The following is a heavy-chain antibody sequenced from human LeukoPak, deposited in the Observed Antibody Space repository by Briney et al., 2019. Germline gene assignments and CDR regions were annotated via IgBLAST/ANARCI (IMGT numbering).Heavy chain of an antibody. CDR1: GGSISSYY. D-gene: IGHD6-19*01. J-gene: IGHJ4*02. CDR3: ARASSGWGFY. CDR2: IYYSGST. V-gene: IGHV4-59*12. Sequence: SETLSLTCTVSGGSISSYYWSWIRQPPGRGLEWIGYIYYSGSTNYNPSLKSRVTISVDTSKNQFSLKLSSVSAADTAVYYCARASSGWGFYWGQGTLVTVSS.